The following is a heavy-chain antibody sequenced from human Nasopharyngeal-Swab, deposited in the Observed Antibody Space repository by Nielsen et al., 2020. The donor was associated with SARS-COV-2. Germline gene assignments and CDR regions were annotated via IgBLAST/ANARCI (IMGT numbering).Heavy chain of an antibody. J-gene: IGHJ5*02. CDR2: IYPGNSDT. D-gene: IGHD5-24*01. Sequence: GESLKISCTGFGYSFANYWIGWVRQMPGKGLEWMGNIYPGNSDTRYSPAFHGRVTISADKSINTAYLQWTSLRASDTAVYYCARRAARDGYNYEVDPWGQGTLVTVSS. CDR3: ARRAARDGYNYEVDP. V-gene: IGHV5-51*01. CDR1: GYSFANYW.